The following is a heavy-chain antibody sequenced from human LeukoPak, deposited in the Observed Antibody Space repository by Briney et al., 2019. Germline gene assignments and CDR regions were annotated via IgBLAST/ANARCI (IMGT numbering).Heavy chain of an antibody. CDR2: IRSTANGYAT. Sequence: GGSLRLSCAASGFTFSGSALHWVRQASGKGLEWVGRIRSTANGYATAYAASVKGRFTISRDDSKNTAYLQMDSLKTEDTAVYYCTTDGVGVEGATYDNWGQGTLVSVSS. CDR3: TTDGVGVEGATYDN. CDR1: GFTFSGSA. V-gene: IGHV3-73*01. J-gene: IGHJ4*02. D-gene: IGHD1-26*01.